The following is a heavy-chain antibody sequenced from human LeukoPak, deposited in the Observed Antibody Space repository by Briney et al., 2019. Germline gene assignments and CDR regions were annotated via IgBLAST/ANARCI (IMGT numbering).Heavy chain of an antibody. V-gene: IGHV3-23*01. J-gene: IGHJ4*02. CDR2: FSGSSGHT. Sequence: GGSLRLSCEASGLTFGTYALGWVRQPPGRGLNWVSAFSGSSGHTYYADSVKGRFTISRDNSKNTLYLQMNSLRAEDTAVYYCAKVGFSEMEWLLYSDHWGQGTLVTVSS. CDR3: AKVGFSEMEWLLYSDH. D-gene: IGHD3-3*01. CDR1: GLTFGTYA.